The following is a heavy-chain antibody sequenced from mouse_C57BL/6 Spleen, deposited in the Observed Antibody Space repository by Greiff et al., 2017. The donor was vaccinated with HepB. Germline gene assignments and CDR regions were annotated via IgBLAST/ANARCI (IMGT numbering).Heavy chain of an antibody. Sequence: VQLQQSGPELVKPGASVKMSCKASGYTFTDYNMHWVKQSHGKSLEWIGYINPNNGGTSYNQKFKGKATLTVNMSSNTAYMELRSLTSEDSAVYYCARWALDGNDAMDYWGQGTSVTVSA. CDR2: INPNNGGT. V-gene: IGHV1-22*01. D-gene: IGHD2-1*01. CDR3: ARWALDGNDAMDY. CDR1: GYTFTDYN. J-gene: IGHJ4*01.